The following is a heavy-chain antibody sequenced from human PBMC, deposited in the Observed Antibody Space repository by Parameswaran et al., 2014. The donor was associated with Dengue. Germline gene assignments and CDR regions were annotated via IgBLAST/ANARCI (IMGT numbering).Heavy chain of an antibody. D-gene: IGHD6-13*01. J-gene: IGHJ3*02. Sequence: RWIRQPPGKGLEWVSALVGRSGSTFYADSVKGRFTISRDISKNTLFLQINSLRAEDTAVYYCAREIGADDAFDIWGRGDKGHRLL. V-gene: IGHV3-23*01. CDR2: LVGRSGST. CDR3: AREIGADDAFDI.